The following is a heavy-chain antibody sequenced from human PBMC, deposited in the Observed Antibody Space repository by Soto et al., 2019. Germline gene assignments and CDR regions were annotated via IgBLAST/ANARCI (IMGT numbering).Heavy chain of an antibody. Sequence: QVQLVQSGAEVKKPGASVKVSCKASGYTFTSYAMHWVRQAPGQRLEWMGWINAGNGNTKYSQKFQGRVTITRDTSARTAYRELSSLRSEDTAVYYCARDVAAAGLDYWGQGTLVTVSS. CDR2: INAGNGNT. D-gene: IGHD6-13*01. J-gene: IGHJ4*02. V-gene: IGHV1-3*01. CDR1: GYTFTSYA. CDR3: ARDVAAAGLDY.